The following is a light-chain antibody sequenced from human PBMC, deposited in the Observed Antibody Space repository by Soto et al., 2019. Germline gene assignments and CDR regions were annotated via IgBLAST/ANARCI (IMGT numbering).Light chain of an antibody. Sequence: QSVLTQSPSASASLGASVKLTCTLSSGHSNYAIAWHQQQPEKGPRYLMKLNSDGSHSKGDRIPDRFSGSSSGAERYLTISSLQSEDEADYYCQTWGSGIQIFGGGTKLTVL. CDR3: QTWGSGIQI. V-gene: IGLV4-69*01. CDR2: LNSDGSH. J-gene: IGLJ2*01. CDR1: SGHSNYA.